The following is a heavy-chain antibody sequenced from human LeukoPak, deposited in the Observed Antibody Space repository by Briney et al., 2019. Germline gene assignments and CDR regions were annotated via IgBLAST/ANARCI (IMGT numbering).Heavy chain of an antibody. D-gene: IGHD1-14*01. CDR2: INPSGGST. CDR3: ARDSGEPLIRAFDI. V-gene: IGHV1-46*01. CDR1: GYTFTSYY. Sequence: ASVKVSCKASGYTFTSYYMHWVRQAPGRGLEWMGIINPSGGSTGYAQQFQGRLTMTRDTSTSTVYMELSSLRSEDTAVYYCARDSGEPLIRAFDIWGQGTMVTVSS. J-gene: IGHJ3*02.